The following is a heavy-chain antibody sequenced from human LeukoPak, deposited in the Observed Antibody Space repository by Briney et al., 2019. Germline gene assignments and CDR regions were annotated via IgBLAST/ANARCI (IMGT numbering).Heavy chain of an antibody. D-gene: IGHD4-17*01. CDR3: ARADYGDYALSDY. V-gene: IGHV3-30*04. J-gene: IGHJ4*02. Sequence: GGSLRLSCAASGFTFSSYAMHWVRQVPGKGLEWVAVISYDGSNKYYADSVKGRFTISRDNSKNTLYLQMNSLRAEDTAVYYCARADYGDYALSDYWGQGTLVTVSS. CDR2: ISYDGSNK. CDR1: GFTFSSYA.